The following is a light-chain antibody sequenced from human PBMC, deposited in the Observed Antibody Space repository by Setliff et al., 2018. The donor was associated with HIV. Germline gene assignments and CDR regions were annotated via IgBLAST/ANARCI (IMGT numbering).Light chain of an antibody. J-gene: IGLJ2*01. CDR3: ATWDDTLKGL. V-gene: IGLV1-44*01. CDR2: SND. CDR1: SSNIGSNV. Sequence: QSALTQPPSASGTPGQRVTISCSGSSSNIGSNVVNWYQQLPGTAPRLLIHSNDRRPSGVPDRFSGSKSGTSASLAISGLQSEDEGDYYCATWDDTLKGLFGGGTK.